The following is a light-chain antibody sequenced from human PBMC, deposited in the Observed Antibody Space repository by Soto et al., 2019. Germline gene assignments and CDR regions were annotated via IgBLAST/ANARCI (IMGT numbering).Light chain of an antibody. V-gene: IGLV1-40*01. CDR3: QSSDSSLSGCV. J-gene: IGLJ3*02. CDR1: SSNIGAGYD. CDR2: NNN. Sequence: QSVLTQPPSVSGAPGQRVTISCTGSSSNIGAGYDVHWYQQLPGTAPKLLIYNNNNRPSGVPDRFSGSRSGTSASLAITGLQAEDEADYYCQSSDSSLSGCVFGGGTKVTVL.